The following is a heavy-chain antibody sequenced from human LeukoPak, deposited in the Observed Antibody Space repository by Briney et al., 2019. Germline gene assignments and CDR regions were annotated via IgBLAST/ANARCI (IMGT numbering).Heavy chain of an antibody. V-gene: IGHV3-48*04. Sequence: GGSLRLSCAVSGFRVTNDYMNWVRQAPGKGLEWVSYISSSSDTIYYADSVKGRFTISRDNAKNSLYLQMNSLRAEDTAVYYCASGMRVGPNIWGQGTLVTVSS. CDR1: GFRVTNDY. CDR3: ASGMRVGPNI. D-gene: IGHD1-26*01. J-gene: IGHJ4*02. CDR2: ISSSSDTI.